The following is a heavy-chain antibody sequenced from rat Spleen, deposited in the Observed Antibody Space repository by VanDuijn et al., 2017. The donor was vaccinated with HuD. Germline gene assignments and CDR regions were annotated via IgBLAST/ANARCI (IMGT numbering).Heavy chain of an antibody. V-gene: IGHV3-3*01. CDR2: VNSAGST. J-gene: IGHJ2*01. CDR1: GHSISSSYT. D-gene: IGHD3-1*01. Sequence: EVQLQESGPGLVKPSQSLSLTCPVTGHSISSSYTWNWIRKFPGNKLEWMGYVNSAGSTNYNPSLKSRISITRDTSKNQFFLQVDSVTTEDTATYYCARQRTLYYFDYWGQGVMVPVSS. CDR3: ARQRTLYYFDY.